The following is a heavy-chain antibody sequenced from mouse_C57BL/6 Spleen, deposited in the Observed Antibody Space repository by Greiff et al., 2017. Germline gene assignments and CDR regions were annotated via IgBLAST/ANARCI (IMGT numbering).Heavy chain of an antibody. CDR2: INPNNGGT. CDR1: GYTFTDYY. Sequence: EVQLQQSGPELVKPGASVKISCKASGYTFTDYYMNWVKQSHGKSLEWIGDINPNNGGTSYNQKFKGKATLTVDKSSSTAYMELRSLTSEDSAVYYCAYLDYDYDDGLYWGQGTTLTVSS. D-gene: IGHD2-4*01. V-gene: IGHV1-26*01. CDR3: AYLDYDYDDGLY. J-gene: IGHJ2*01.